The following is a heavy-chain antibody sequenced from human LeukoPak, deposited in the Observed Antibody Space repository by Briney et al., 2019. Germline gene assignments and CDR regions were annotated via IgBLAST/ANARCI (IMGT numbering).Heavy chain of an antibody. Sequence: GGSLRLSCAASGFTFSSYAMHWVRQAPGKGLEWVAVISYDGSNKYYADSVKGRFTISRDNSKNTLYLQMNSLRAEDTAVYYCARDPHDFANFDYWGQETLVTVSS. D-gene: IGHD3-3*01. J-gene: IGHJ4*02. CDR3: ARDPHDFANFDY. CDR1: GFTFSSYA. V-gene: IGHV3-30-3*01. CDR2: ISYDGSNK.